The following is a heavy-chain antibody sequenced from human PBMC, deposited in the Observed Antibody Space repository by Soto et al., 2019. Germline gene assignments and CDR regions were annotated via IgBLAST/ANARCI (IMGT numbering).Heavy chain of an antibody. Sequence: DVWLVESGGGLVQPGGSLRLSCAASRFTFSSYWISWVRQAPGMGLAWVATIKEDGSDTYYADSVKGRFTISRDNAKKSLYVQLNSLRVEDTAVYYCARGIDVIASFVMDVWGQGTTVTVSS. J-gene: IGHJ6*02. CDR3: ARGIDVIASFVMDV. CDR2: IKEDGSDT. V-gene: IGHV3-7*01. CDR1: RFTFSSYW.